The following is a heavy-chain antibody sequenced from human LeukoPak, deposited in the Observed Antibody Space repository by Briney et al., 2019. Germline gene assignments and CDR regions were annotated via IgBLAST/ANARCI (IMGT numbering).Heavy chain of an antibody. J-gene: IGHJ4*02. D-gene: IGHD2-2*01. V-gene: IGHV1-18*01. CDR3: ARALSVVVPAAAGY. CDR1: GYTFISYG. Sequence: GASVKVSCKASGYTFISYGISWVRQAPGQGLEWMGWISAYNGNTNYAQKLQGRVTMTTDTSTSTAYMELRSLRSDDTAVYYCARALSVVVPAAAGYWGQGTLVTVSS. CDR2: ISAYNGNT.